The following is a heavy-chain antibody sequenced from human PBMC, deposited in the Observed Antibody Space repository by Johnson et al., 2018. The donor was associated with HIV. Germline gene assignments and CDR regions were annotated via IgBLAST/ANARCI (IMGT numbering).Heavy chain of an antibody. J-gene: IGHJ3*02. D-gene: IGHD1-1*01. CDR2: INWNGGST. CDR1: GFTFEDYG. Sequence: VQLVESGGGAVRPGGSLRLSCVVSGFTFEDYGMSWVRQAPGKGLEWVSAINWNGGSTGYADSVKGRFTISRDNAKNSLYLQMNSLRAEDTALYYCARREGTTGTFSAFDIWGQGTMVTVSS. V-gene: IGHV3-20*04. CDR3: ARREGTTGTFSAFDI.